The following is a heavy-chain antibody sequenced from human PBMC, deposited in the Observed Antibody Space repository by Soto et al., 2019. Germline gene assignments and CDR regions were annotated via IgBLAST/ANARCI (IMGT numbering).Heavy chain of an antibody. J-gene: IGHJ4*02. D-gene: IGHD2-15*01. Sequence: RGSLRLSCSTSGFACSTYAMTWGRQVPGRGLEWVSTILPDETGFYTVSVKGRFTISRDNFRGILYLQMNDLWVEDAAIYFCAKDRLPTSGQRFYFDSWGQGSLVTVSS. CDR3: AKDRLPTSGQRFYFDS. V-gene: IGHV3-23*01. CDR1: GFACSTYA. CDR2: ILPDETG.